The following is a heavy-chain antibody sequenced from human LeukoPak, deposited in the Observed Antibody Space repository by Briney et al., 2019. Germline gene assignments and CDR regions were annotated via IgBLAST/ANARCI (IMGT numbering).Heavy chain of an antibody. J-gene: IGHJ3*02. CDR3: ARVGSKVVTHVSDI. CDR2: IYYSGST. CDR1: GGSISSGGYY. Sequence: SETLSLTCTVSGGSISSGGYYWSWIRQHPGKGLEWIGYIYYSGSTYYNSSLKSRVTISVDTSKNQFSLKLSSVTAADTAVYFCARVGSKVVTHVSDIWGQGTMVTVSS. D-gene: IGHD4-23*01. V-gene: IGHV4-31*03.